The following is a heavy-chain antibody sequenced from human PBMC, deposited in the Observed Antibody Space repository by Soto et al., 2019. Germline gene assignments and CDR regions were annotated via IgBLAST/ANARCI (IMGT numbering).Heavy chain of an antibody. CDR3: AIEGYCSGGSFYLGYNWFDP. J-gene: IGHJ5*02. V-gene: IGHV1-3*01. Sequence: ASVKVSCKASGYTFTSYAMHWVRQAPGQRLEWMGWINAGNGNTKYSQKFQGRVTITRDESASTAYMELSSLRSEDTAVYYRAIEGYCSGGSFYLGYNWFDPWGQGTLVTVSS. CDR2: INAGNGNT. D-gene: IGHD2-15*01. CDR1: GYTFTSYA.